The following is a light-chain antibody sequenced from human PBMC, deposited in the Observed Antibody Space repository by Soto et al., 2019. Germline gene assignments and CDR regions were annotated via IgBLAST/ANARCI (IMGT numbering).Light chain of an antibody. CDR3: SSYTGSSTHVI. J-gene: IGLJ2*01. CDR1: SSDVGRYNY. CDR2: EVT. Sequence: QSVLTQPASVSGSPGQSITISCTGTSSDVGRYNYVSWYQQYPGKAPKLMIYEVTNRPSGVSNRFSGSKSGNTASLTISGLQAEDEADYYCSSYTGSSTHVIFGGGTKLTVL. V-gene: IGLV2-14*01.